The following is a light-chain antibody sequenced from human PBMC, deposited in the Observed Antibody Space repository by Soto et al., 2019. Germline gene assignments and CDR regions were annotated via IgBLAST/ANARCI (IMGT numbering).Light chain of an antibody. J-gene: IGKJ4*01. Sequence: EIVLTQSPGTLSLSPGERATLSCRASQSVGSSYLAWYQQKPGQAPRLLISGASTRATGIPDRFSGSGSGTDFTLTIRRLEPEDFAVYYCQQYGGSPLTFGGGTKVEI. CDR1: QSVGSSY. V-gene: IGKV3-20*01. CDR2: GAS. CDR3: QQYGGSPLT.